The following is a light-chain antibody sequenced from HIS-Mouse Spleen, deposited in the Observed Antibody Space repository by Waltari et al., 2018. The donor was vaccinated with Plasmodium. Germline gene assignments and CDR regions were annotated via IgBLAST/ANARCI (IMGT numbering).Light chain of an antibody. V-gene: IGKV3-15*01. Sequence: EIVMTQSPATLSVSPGERATLSCRASQSVSSKLAWYQQKPGQAPRLLIYGASTMATGIPARFSGSGSGTEFTLTISSLQSEDFAVYYCQQYNNWSFTFGPGTKVDIK. CDR3: QQYNNWSFT. J-gene: IGKJ3*01. CDR2: GAS. CDR1: QSVSSK.